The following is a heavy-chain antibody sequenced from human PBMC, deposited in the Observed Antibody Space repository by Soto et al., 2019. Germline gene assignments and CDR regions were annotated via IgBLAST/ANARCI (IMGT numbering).Heavy chain of an antibody. CDR2: MNPNSGNT. V-gene: IGHV1-18*01. J-gene: IGHJ3*02. CDR3: AAPGSVDSNYGAFDI. D-gene: IGHD3-22*01. Sequence: ASVKVSCKASGYTFTSYDINWVRQATGQGLEWMGWMNPNSGNTKYAQKLQGRVTMTTDTSTSTANMELRSLRSDDTAVYYCAAPGSVDSNYGAFDIWGQGTMVTVSS. CDR1: GYTFTSYD.